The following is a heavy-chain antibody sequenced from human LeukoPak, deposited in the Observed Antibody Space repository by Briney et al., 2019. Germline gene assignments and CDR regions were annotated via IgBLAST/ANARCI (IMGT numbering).Heavy chain of an antibody. V-gene: IGHV1-18*01. CDR1: GGTFSSYA. D-gene: IGHD1-7*01. J-gene: IGHJ5*02. CDR3: ARDEGNTGTTNWFDP. CDR2: ISAYNGNT. Sequence: HRASVKVSCKASGGTFSSYAISWVRQAPGQGLEWMGWISAYNGNTNYAQKLQGRVTMTTDTSTSTAYMELRSLRSDDTAVYYCARDEGNTGTTNWFDPWGQGTLVTVSS.